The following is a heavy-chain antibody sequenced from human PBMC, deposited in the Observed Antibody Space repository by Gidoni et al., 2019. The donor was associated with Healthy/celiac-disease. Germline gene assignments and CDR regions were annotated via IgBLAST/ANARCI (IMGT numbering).Heavy chain of an antibody. V-gene: IGHV4-39*01. D-gene: IGHD4-4*01. J-gene: IGHJ3*02. CDR2: IYYSGST. CDR1: GCSILRSSYS. Sequence: LPLQASLPVLLNPSAPLSLTFTVSGCSILRSSYSWGWIRQPPGKGLEWIGSIYYSGSTYYNPAIKSRVTISVETYKNQFALKLSSVTAADTAVYYCTNEIIRNSKNEAFDIWGQGTMVTVSS. CDR3: TNEIIRNSKNEAFDI.